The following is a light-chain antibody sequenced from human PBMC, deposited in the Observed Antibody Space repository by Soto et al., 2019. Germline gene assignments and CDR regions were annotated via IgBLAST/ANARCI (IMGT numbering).Light chain of an antibody. J-gene: IGKJ4*01. CDR1: QSVSTN. V-gene: IGKV3D-15*01. Sequence: EIVMTQSPATLSLSPGEGDTLSCRASQSVSTNLAWYQQKPGQAPRLLIYSASIRATGIPGRFSGTGSGTEFTLTISSLQSEDFAVYYCQQYNNWPPLTFGGGTKVEI. CDR2: SAS. CDR3: QQYNNWPPLT.